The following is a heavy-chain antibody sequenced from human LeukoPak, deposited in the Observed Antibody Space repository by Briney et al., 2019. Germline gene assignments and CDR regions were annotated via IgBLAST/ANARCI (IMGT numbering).Heavy chain of an antibody. CDR1: GYTLTGYY. D-gene: IGHD3-16*01. CDR2: INPNSGGT. Sequence: ASVKVYCKASGYTLTGYYIHCVRQAPRQGLEWMGWINPNSGGTNYAQKFQGRVTMTRDTSISTANMELSRLRSDDTAVYYCARDAVRGGMITFGGVHRYFDYWGQRSLVTVSS. J-gene: IGHJ4*02. CDR3: ARDAVRGGMITFGGVHRYFDY. V-gene: IGHV1-2*02.